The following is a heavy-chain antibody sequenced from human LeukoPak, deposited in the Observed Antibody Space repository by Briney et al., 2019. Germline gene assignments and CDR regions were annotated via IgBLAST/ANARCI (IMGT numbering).Heavy chain of an antibody. CDR1: GGSISTYY. CDR2: IFYSGST. D-gene: IGHD3-10*01. V-gene: IGHV4-59*12. CDR3: AKSNGYGLVDI. J-gene: IGHJ3*02. Sequence: PSETLSLTCAVSGGSISTYYWSWIRQPPGKGLEWIGNIFYSGSTYYSPSLKSRVTISLDTSRNQFSLKLNSVTAADTAVYYCAKSNGYGLVDIWGQGTMVTVSS.